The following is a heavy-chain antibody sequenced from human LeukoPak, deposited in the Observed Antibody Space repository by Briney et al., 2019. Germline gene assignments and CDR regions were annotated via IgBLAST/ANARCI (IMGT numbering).Heavy chain of an antibody. V-gene: IGHV4-38-2*02. Sequence: SETLSLTCTVSGYSISSGYYWGWIRQPSGKGLEWIGSIHHSGSTYYNPSLKSRVTILVDKSKNQFSLRLSSVTAADTAVYYCARENSGSYYDYYWGQGTLVTVSS. CDR1: GYSISSGYY. J-gene: IGHJ4*02. D-gene: IGHD1-26*01. CDR3: ARENSGSYYDYY. CDR2: IHHSGST.